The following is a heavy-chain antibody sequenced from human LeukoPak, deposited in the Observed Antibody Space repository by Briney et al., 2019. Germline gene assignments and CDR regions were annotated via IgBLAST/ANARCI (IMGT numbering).Heavy chain of an antibody. CDR2: IYYSGST. CDR3: ARGRLYCSGGSCYSYYYYGMDV. Sequence: SETLSLTCTVSGGSVSSGSYYWSWIRQPPGKGLEWIGYIYYSGSTNYNPSLKSRVTVSVDTSKNQFSLKLSSVTAADTAVYYCARGRLYCSGGSCYSYYYYGMDVWGKGTTVTVSS. J-gene: IGHJ6*04. D-gene: IGHD2-15*01. V-gene: IGHV4-61*01. CDR1: GGSVSSGSYY.